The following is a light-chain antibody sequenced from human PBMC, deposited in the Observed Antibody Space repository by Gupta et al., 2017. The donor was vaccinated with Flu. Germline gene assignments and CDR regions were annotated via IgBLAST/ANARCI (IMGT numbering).Light chain of an antibody. Sequence: PSSLSASGGDRVTITCRASQYISNYLAWYQQKPGKVPKLLIYAASTLQSGVPYRFSGSGSGPDFTLTISSLQPEDVATYYCQKYNSAPLTFGGGTKVEIK. J-gene: IGKJ4*01. CDR3: QKYNSAPLT. CDR2: AAS. V-gene: IGKV1-27*01. CDR1: QYISNY.